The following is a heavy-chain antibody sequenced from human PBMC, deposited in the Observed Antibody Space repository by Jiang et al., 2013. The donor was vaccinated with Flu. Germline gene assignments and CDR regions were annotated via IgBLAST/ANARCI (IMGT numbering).Heavy chain of an antibody. V-gene: IGHV3-23*01. J-gene: IGHJ4*02. Sequence: RLSCAASGFTFSSYAMSWVRQAPGKGLEWVSAISGSGGSTYYADSVKGRFTISRDNSKNTLYLQLNSLRAEDTAVYYCAKEKLGLLLRYYFDYWGQGTLVTVSS. CDR1: GFTFSSYA. D-gene: IGHD2-15*01. CDR3: AKEKLGLLLRYYFDY. CDR2: ISGSGGST.